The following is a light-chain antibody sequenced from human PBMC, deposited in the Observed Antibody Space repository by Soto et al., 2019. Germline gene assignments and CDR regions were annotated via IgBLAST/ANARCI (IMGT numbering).Light chain of an antibody. CDR1: SSNIGKNH. V-gene: IGLV1-51*02. J-gene: IGLJ2*01. CDR3: AAWDSSLSGVV. CDR2: ESN. Sequence: QSVLTQPPSVSAAPGQKVTISCSGSSSNIGKNHVSWYQQLPGTAPKVLIYESNNRPSGIPDRWSGSRSGTSATLDITGLQSGDEADYYCAAWDSSLSGVVFGGGTKLTVL.